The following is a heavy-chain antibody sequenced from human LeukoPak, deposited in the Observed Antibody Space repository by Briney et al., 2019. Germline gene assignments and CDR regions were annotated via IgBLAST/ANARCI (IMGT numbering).Heavy chain of an antibody. V-gene: IGHV3-23*01. CDR3: AKAPVTTCSGAYCYPFDY. Sequence: PGGSLRLSCAASGFTLSSYAMSWVRQGPGKGLEWVSAISVSGNTYHADSVKGRFTISRDSYKNTLCLQMNSLRAEDAAVYYCAKAPVTTCSGAYCYPFDYWGQGSLVTVSS. J-gene: IGHJ4*02. D-gene: IGHD2-15*01. CDR2: ISVSGNT. CDR1: GFTLSSYA.